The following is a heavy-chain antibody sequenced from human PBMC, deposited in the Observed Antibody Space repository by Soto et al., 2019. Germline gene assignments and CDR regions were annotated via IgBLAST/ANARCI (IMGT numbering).Heavy chain of an antibody. CDR3: AKDGGAYCGGDCYFSNWFDP. D-gene: IGHD2-21*02. V-gene: IGHV4-4*02. CDR2: IYHSGST. Sequence: SETLSLTCAVSGGSISSSNWWSWVRQPPGKGLEWTGEIYHSGSTNYNPSLKSRVTISRDNSKNTLYLQMNSLRAEDTAVYYCAKDGGAYCGGDCYFSNWFDPWGQGTLVTVSS. CDR1: GGSISSSNW. J-gene: IGHJ5*02.